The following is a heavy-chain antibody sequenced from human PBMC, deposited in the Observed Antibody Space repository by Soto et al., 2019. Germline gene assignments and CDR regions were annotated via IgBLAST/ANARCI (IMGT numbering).Heavy chain of an antibody. V-gene: IGHV4-34*01. J-gene: IGHJ6*03. CDR1: GGSFSGYY. D-gene: IGHD6-13*01. CDR2: INHSGST. Sequence: SETLSLTCAVYGGSFSGYYWSWIRQPPGKGLEWIGEINHSGSTNYNPSLKSRVTISVDTSKNQFSLKLSSVTAADTAVYYCARCSKERRDYYYYYYMDVWGKGTTVTVSS. CDR3: ARCSKERRDYYYYYYMDV.